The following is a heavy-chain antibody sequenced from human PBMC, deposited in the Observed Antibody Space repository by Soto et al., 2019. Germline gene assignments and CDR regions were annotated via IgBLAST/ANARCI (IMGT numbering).Heavy chain of an antibody. CDR2: IGSDGARD. CDR3: ARDDDYPDKGLDY. J-gene: IGHJ4*02. Sequence: QVQLVESGGGVVQPGGSLRLSCAASGFTFGRHGMHWVRQAPGKGLEWVAVIGSDGARDSYADSMKGRFSISRDNGQNTLSLQINSLRVEDTAVCYCARDDDYPDKGLDYWGQGTLVTVSS. CDR1: GFTFGRHG. D-gene: IGHD4-17*01. V-gene: IGHV3-33*01.